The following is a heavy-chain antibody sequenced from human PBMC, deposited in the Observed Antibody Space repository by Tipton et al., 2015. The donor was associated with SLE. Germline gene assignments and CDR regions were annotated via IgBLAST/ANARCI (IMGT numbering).Heavy chain of an antibody. CDR3: ARDSAGDYYYGMDV. CDR1: GYSISSGYY. CDR2: INYSRST. J-gene: IGHJ6*02. D-gene: IGHD1-26*01. V-gene: IGHV4-38-2*02. Sequence: TLSLTCAVSGYSISSGYYWGWIRQPPGQGLEWIGSINYSRSTYYNPSLKSRVTISVDTSKNQFSLKLSSVTAADTAVYYCARDSAGDYYYGMDVWGQGTTVTVS.